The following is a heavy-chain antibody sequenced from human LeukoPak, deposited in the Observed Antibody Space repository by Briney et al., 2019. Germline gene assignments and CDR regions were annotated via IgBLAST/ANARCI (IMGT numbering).Heavy chain of an antibody. J-gene: IGHJ5*02. CDR2: IYYSGST. V-gene: IGHV4-39*01. CDR3: ARQIDYGDYAWFDP. CDR1: GGSISSSSYY. Sequence: PSETLSLTCTVSGGSISSSSYYWGWIRQPPGKGLEWIGSIYYSGSTYYNPSLKSRVTISVDTSKNQSSLKLSSVTAADTAVYYCARQIDYGDYAWFDPWGRGTLVTVSS. D-gene: IGHD4-17*01.